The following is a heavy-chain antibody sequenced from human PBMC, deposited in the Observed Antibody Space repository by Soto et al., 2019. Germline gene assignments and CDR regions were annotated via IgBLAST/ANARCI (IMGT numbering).Heavy chain of an antibody. CDR3: ATPSNPANYDSSGYYYHYYGMDV. D-gene: IGHD3-22*01. V-gene: IGHV1-3*01. CDR1: GYTFTSYA. Sequence: VTVSCKASGYTFTSYAMHWVRQAPGQRLEWMGRINAGNGNTKYSQKFQGRVTITRDTSASTAYMELSSLRSEDTAVYYCATPSNPANYDSSGYYYHYYGMDVWGQGTTVTVSS. CDR2: INAGNGNT. J-gene: IGHJ6*02.